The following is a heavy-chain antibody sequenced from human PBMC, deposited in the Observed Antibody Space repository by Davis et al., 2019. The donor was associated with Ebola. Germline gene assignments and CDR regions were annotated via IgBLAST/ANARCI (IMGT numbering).Heavy chain of an antibody. CDR2: ISTSGNSK. CDR3: VNSPVKGSGYYYVHYYYGMDV. V-gene: IGHV3-23*01. D-gene: IGHD3-22*01. CDR1: GFSFSGYA. J-gene: IGHJ6*02. Sequence: GESLKISCAASGFSFSGYAMSWVRQAPGKGLEWVSSISTSGNSKYYADSVKGRFTISRDNSKNTLYLQMSSLRAEDTAVYYCVNSPVKGSGYYYVHYYYGMDVWGQGTTVTVSS.